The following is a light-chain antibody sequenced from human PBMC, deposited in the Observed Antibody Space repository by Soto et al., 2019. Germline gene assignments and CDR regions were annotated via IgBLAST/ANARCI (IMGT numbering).Light chain of an antibody. J-gene: IGKJ4*01. CDR1: QSVTSY. CDR3: QQRTNWPPALT. CDR2: DAS. Sequence: EIVLTQSPATLSLSPGERATLSCRASQSVTSYLSWYQQKPGQAHRLLIYDASNRATGSPARFSGSGSGPDFTLTISSLEPEDFAVYSCQQRTNWPPALTFGGGTKVEIK. V-gene: IGKV3-11*01.